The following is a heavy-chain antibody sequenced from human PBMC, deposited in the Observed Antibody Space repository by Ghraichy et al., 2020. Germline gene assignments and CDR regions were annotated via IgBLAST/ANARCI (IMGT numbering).Heavy chain of an antibody. D-gene: IGHD3-16*02. CDR2: ISAYNGNT. V-gene: IGHV1-18*01. CDR3: ARDITYVWGSYRPSWYFDY. J-gene: IGHJ4*02. CDR1: GYTFTSYG. Sequence: ASVKVSCKASGYTFTSYGISWVRQAPGQGLEWMGWISAYNGNTNYAQKLQGRVTMTTDTSTSTAYMELRSLRSDDTAVYYCARDITYVWGSYRPSWYFDYSGQGTLVTVSS.